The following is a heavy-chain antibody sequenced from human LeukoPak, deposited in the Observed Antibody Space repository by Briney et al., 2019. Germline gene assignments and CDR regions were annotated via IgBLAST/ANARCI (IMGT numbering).Heavy chain of an antibody. V-gene: IGHV3-11*05. CDR1: GGSISSSSYY. Sequence: PSETLSLTCTVSGGSISSSSYYWGWIRQAPGKGLEWVSYISSSGNYANYANSVKGRFTNSRDNAKNSLYLQMNSLRAEDTAVYYCARGGYDILTGTSFFDPWGQGTLVTVSS. CDR2: ISSSGNYA. D-gene: IGHD3-9*01. J-gene: IGHJ5*02. CDR3: ARGGYDILTGTSFFDP.